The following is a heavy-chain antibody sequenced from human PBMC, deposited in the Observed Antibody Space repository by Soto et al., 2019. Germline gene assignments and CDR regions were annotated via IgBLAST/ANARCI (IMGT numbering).Heavy chain of an antibody. CDR2: FSNSGST. D-gene: IGHD2-21*01. Sequence: SETLSLTCTVSSDSITSYYWNWIRQPPGKGLEWIGYFSNSGSTNYNPSLKSRVTISLDTSRNHFSLRLSSVTAADTAVYYCARLVEGYSHYYYYYMDVWGKGATVTVSS. CDR1: SDSITSYY. V-gene: IGHV4-59*08. J-gene: IGHJ6*03. CDR3: ARLVEGYSHYYYYYMDV.